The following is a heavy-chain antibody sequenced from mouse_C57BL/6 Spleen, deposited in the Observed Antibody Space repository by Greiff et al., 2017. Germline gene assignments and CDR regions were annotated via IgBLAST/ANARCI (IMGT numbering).Heavy chain of an antibody. CDR2: ISSGGDYI. CDR1: GFPFSSYA. J-gene: IGHJ3*01. V-gene: IGHV5-9-1*02. Sequence: EVQLQESGEGLVKPGGSLKLSCAASGFPFSSYAMSWVRQTPEKRLEWVAYISSGGDYIYYADTVKGRFTISRDNARNTLYLQMSSLKSEDTAMYYCTRELGPFAYWGQGTLVTVSA. CDR3: TRELGPFAY. D-gene: IGHD4-1*01.